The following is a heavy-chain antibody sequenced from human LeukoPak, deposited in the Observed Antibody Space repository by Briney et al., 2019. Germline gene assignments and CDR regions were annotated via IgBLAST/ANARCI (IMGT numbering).Heavy chain of an antibody. CDR1: GYTFTSYG. V-gene: IGHV1-18*01. J-gene: IGHJ4*02. CDR2: ISAYNGNT. Sequence: ASVKVSCKASGYTFTSYGISWVRQAPGQGLEWMGWISAYNGNTNYAQKLQGRVTMTTDTSTSTAYMELRSLRSDDTAVYYCARYHDRWYSSGWASFDYWGQGTLVTVSS. CDR3: ARYHDRWYSSGWASFDY. D-gene: IGHD6-19*01.